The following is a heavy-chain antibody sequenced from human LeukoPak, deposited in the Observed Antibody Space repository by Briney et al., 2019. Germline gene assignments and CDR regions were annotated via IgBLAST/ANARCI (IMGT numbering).Heavy chain of an antibody. CDR3: ARETLRYFDWLSHMDV. J-gene: IGHJ6*03. CDR1: GGSFSGYS. D-gene: IGHD3-9*01. Sequence: PSETLSLTCAVYGGSFSGYSWSWIRQPPGKGLEWIGSIYYSGSTYYNPSLKSRVTISVDTSKNQFSLKLSSVTAADTAVYYCARETLRYFDWLSHMDVWGKGTTVTVSS. CDR2: IYYSGST. V-gene: IGHV4-34*01.